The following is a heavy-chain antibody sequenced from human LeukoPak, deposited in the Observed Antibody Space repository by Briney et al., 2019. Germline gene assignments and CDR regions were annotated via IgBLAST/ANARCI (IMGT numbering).Heavy chain of an antibody. CDR2: IYYSGST. D-gene: IGHD5-24*01. CDR3: ARDHKDGYNSD. Sequence: SETLSLTCTVSGCSISSYYWSWIRQPPGKGLEWIGYIYYSGSTNYNPSLKSRVTISVDASKNQFSLKLSSVTAADTAVYYCARDHKDGYNSDWGQGTLVTVSS. J-gene: IGHJ4*02. CDR1: GCSISSYY. V-gene: IGHV4-59*01.